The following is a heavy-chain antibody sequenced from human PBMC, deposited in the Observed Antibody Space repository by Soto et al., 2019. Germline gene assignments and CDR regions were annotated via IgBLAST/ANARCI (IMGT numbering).Heavy chain of an antibody. Sequence: SETLSLTCTVSGGSISSYYWSWIRQPPGKGLEWIGYIYYSGSTNYNPSLKSRVTISVDTSKNQFSLKLSSVTAADTAVYYCARASRYYDSSGYPMLDYWGQGTLVTVSS. J-gene: IGHJ4*02. D-gene: IGHD3-22*01. CDR3: ARASRYYDSSGYPMLDY. CDR1: GGSISSYY. CDR2: IYYSGST. V-gene: IGHV4-59*01.